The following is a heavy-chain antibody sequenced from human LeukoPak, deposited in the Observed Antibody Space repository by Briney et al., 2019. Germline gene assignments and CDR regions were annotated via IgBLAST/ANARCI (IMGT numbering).Heavy chain of an antibody. V-gene: IGHV5-51*01. D-gene: IGHD1-26*01. CDR3: ARYSGSFSKSFDS. CDR2: IFPSDSDT. J-gene: IGHJ4*02. CDR1: GYSFTNNW. Sequence: GESLKISCKVSGYSFTNNWHGWVRQMPGKGLEWMGIIFPSDSDTRYSPSFQGQVTISADKSISTAYLQWSSLKASDTAMYYCARYSGSFSKSFDSWGQGTLVTISS.